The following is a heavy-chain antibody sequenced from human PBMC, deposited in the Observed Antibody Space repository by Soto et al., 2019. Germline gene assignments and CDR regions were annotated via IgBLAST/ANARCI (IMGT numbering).Heavy chain of an antibody. Sequence: GASVKVSCKASGGTFSSYAINWVGQAPGQGLEWMGGIIPIFGTANYAQKFQGRVTITADESTSTAYMELSSLRSEDTAVYYCANQPAAGTPGYWGQGTLVTVSS. CDR3: ANQPAAGTPGY. CDR1: GGTFSSYA. CDR2: IIPIFGTA. J-gene: IGHJ4*02. V-gene: IGHV1-69*13. D-gene: IGHD6-13*01.